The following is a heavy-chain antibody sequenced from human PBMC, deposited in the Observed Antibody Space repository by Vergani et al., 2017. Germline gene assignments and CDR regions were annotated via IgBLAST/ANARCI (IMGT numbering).Heavy chain of an antibody. CDR2: INPSGGST. Sequence: QVQLVQSGAEVKKPGASVKVSCKASGYTFTSYYMHWVRQAPGQGLEWMGIINPSGGSTSYAQKFQGRVTMTRYTSTSTVYMELSSLRSEDTAVYYCARDRRYCSSTSCYVGRDWFDPWGQGTLVTVSS. CDR3: ARDRRYCSSTSCYVGRDWFDP. V-gene: IGHV1-46*01. CDR1: GYTFTSYY. J-gene: IGHJ5*02. D-gene: IGHD2-2*01.